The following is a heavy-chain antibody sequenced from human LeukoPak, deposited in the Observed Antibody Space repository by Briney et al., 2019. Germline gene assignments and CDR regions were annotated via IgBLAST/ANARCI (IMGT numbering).Heavy chain of an antibody. D-gene: IGHD2-15*01. CDR3: ARREYYCSGGSCTNYFDY. J-gene: IGHJ4*02. Sequence: GESLQISCKGSGYSFTSYWIGWVRPMPGKGLEWMGIIYPGDSDTRYSPSFQGQVTISADKSISTAYLQWSSLKASDTAMYYCARREYYCSGGSCTNYFDYWGQGTLVTVSS. CDR1: GYSFTSYW. CDR2: IYPGDSDT. V-gene: IGHV5-51*01.